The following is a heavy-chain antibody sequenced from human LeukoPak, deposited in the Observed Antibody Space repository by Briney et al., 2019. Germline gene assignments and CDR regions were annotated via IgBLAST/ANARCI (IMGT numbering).Heavy chain of an antibody. Sequence: SETLSLTCAVYGGSFSGYYWSWIRQPPGKGLEWIGEINHSGSTNYNPSLKSRVTISVDTSKNQFSLKLSSVTAADTAVYYCANSFTYYYDSSGRRPFDYWGQGTLVTVSS. V-gene: IGHV4-34*01. D-gene: IGHD3-22*01. J-gene: IGHJ4*02. CDR2: INHSGST. CDR3: ANSFTYYYDSSGRRPFDY. CDR1: GGSFSGYY.